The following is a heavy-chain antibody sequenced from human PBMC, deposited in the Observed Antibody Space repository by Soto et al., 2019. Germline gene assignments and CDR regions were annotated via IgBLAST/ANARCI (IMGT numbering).Heavy chain of an antibody. CDR3: ASRGDRDSYNTGVYG. V-gene: IGHV1-69*13. D-gene: IGHD3-3*01. Sequence: SVKVSCKASGGTFSNYALSWVRQAPGQGLEWMGDIIPIFGTTNNAQKFQGRVTITADEATSTAYMELSSLRSEDTAVYYCASRGDRDSYNTGVYGWGLGAVVTVSS. CDR2: IIPIFGTT. CDR1: GGTFSNYA. J-gene: IGHJ1*01.